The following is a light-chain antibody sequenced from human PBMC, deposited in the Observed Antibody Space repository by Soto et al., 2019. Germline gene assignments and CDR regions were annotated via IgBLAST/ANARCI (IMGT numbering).Light chain of an antibody. CDR3: SSYTSSTTPYV. CDR2: GVS. J-gene: IGLJ1*01. V-gene: IGLV2-14*03. CDR1: SGDVGADNF. Sequence: QSALTQPASVSGSPGQSITISCTGTSGDVGADNFVSWYQQHPGKAPKLMTYGVSSRPSGVSNRFSGSKSGNTASLTISGLQAEDEADYYCSSYTSSTTPYVFGTGTQLTVL.